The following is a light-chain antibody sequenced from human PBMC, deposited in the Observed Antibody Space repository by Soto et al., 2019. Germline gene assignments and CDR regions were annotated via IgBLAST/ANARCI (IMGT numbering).Light chain of an antibody. Sequence: EIVLTQSPGTLSLSPGESATLSCRASQSVNRDYLAWYQQSRGQAPRLLIYEASTRATGIPGRFSGSGSGTDFTLTISRLEPEDFAVYYCQYYGRSLTWTFRQGTKVEIK. CDR2: EAS. CDR3: QYYGRSLTWT. CDR1: QSVNRDY. V-gene: IGKV3-20*01. J-gene: IGKJ1*01.